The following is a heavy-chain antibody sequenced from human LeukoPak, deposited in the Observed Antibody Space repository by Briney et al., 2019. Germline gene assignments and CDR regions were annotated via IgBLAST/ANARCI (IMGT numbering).Heavy chain of an antibody. CDR1: NGSISSSAYY. Sequence: PSETLSLTCTVSNGSISSSAYYWGWIRQPPGKGLEWIGSVYYSGSTYYNPSLKSRVTISVDTSKNQFSLKLSSVTAADTAVYYCARDVGDGYNQFDYWGQGTLVTVSS. D-gene: IGHD5-24*01. CDR3: ARDVGDGYNQFDY. J-gene: IGHJ4*02. V-gene: IGHV4-39*07. CDR2: VYYSGST.